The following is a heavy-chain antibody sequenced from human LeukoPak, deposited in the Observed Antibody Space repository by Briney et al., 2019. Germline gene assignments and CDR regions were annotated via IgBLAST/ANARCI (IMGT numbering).Heavy chain of an antibody. Sequence: ASVKVSCKASRYTFTGYYMHWVRQAPGQGLEWMGWINPNSGGTNYAQKFQGRVTMTRDTSISTAYMELSRLRSDDTAVYYCAREPLSVLWSFYYYYYMDVWGKGTTVTVSS. V-gene: IGHV1-2*02. CDR2: INPNSGGT. D-gene: IGHD2-21*01. CDR1: RYTFTGYY. CDR3: AREPLSVLWSFYYYYYMDV. J-gene: IGHJ6*03.